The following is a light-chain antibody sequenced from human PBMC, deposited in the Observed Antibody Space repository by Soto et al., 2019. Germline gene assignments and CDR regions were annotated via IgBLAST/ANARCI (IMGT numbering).Light chain of an antibody. CDR2: HNN. V-gene: IGLV1-40*01. CDR3: ASWDDSLNGLV. J-gene: IGLJ1*01. Sequence: QSVLTQPPSVSGAPGQRVTISCTGSSSNIGAGYDVHWYQQRPGTAPKLLIYHNNNRPSGVPDRFSGSQSGTSASLAISGLQSEDEADYYCASWDDSLNGLVFGTGTKVTVL. CDR1: SSNIGAGYD.